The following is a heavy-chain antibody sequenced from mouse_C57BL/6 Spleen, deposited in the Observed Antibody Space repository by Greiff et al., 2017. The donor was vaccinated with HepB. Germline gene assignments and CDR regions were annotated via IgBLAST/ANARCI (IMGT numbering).Heavy chain of an antibody. J-gene: IGHJ1*03. Sequence: EVKVVESGGGLVQPGGSMKLSCVASGFTFSNYWMNWVRQSPEKGLEWVAQIRLKSDNYATHYAESVKGRFTISRDDSKSSVYLQMNNLRAEDTGIYYCTRTGTRWYFDVWGTGTTVTVSS. CDR1: GFTFSNYW. CDR2: IRLKSDNYAT. CDR3: TRTGTRWYFDV. D-gene: IGHD4-1*01. V-gene: IGHV6-3*01.